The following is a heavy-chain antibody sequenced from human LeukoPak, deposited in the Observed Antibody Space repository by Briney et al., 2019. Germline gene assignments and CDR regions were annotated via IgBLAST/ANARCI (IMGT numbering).Heavy chain of an antibody. J-gene: IGHJ3*01. Sequence: PGGSLRLSCAASGFTFTTYAINWVRQAQGKGLEWVSGISGGGDKAYYADSVNGRFTISRDNSENTVSLQMSSLRAEDTALYYCAKDLALAGTGGGFDVWGQGTRAAVSS. CDR2: ISGGGDKA. V-gene: IGHV3-23*01. CDR1: GFTFTTYA. D-gene: IGHD6-19*01. CDR3: AKDLALAGTGGGFDV.